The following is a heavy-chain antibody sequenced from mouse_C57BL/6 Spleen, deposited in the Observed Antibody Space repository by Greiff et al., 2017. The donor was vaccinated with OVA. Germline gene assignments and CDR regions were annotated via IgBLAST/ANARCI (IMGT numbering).Heavy chain of an antibody. J-gene: IGHJ1*03. Sequence: EVKLMESEGGLVQPGSSMKLSCTASGFTFSDYYMAWVRQVPEKGLEWVANINYDGSSTYYLDSLKSRFIISRDNAKNILYLQMSSLKSEDTATYYCARDTTVGYWYFDVWGTGTTVTVSS. CDR3: ARDTTVGYWYFDV. D-gene: IGHD1-1*01. CDR1: GFTFSDYY. V-gene: IGHV5-16*01. CDR2: INYDGSST.